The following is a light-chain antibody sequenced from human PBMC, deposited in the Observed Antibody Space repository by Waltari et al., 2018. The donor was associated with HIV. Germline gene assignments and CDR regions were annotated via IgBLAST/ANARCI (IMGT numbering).Light chain of an antibody. CDR1: SSDVGSYNL. CDR2: AVT. V-gene: IGLV2-23*02. Sequence: QSALTQPASVSGSPGQSIAISCTGASSDVGSYNLVSWYQQHPGKAPKLMIYAVTKRPSGVSDRVSGSKSGNTASLTISGLQAEDEADYYCCSYASYSTFHVVFGGGTKLTVL. J-gene: IGLJ2*01. CDR3: CSYASYSTFHVV.